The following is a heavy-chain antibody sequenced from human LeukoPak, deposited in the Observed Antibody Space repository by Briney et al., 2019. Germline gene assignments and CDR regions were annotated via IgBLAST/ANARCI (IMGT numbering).Heavy chain of an antibody. Sequence: ASVKVSCTASGYTFTGYYMHWVRQAPGQGLEWMGWINPNSGGTNYAQKFQGRVTMTRDTSISTAYMELSRLRSDDTAVYYCARISSSSSERYSDYWGQGTLVTVSS. D-gene: IGHD6-6*01. V-gene: IGHV1-2*02. CDR1: GYTFTGYY. CDR2: INPNSGGT. CDR3: ARISSSSSERYSDY. J-gene: IGHJ4*02.